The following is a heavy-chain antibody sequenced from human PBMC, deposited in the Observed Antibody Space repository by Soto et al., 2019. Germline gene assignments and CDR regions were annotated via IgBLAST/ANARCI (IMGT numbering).Heavy chain of an antibody. CDR3: ARRGSGSYYDY. V-gene: IGHV3-23*01. D-gene: IGHD1-26*01. Sequence: EVQLLESGGGLVQPGGSLRLSCAASGFTFSSYAMSWVRQAPGKGLEWVSVISGSGDSTYYADSVKGRFTISRDKSKNTLYLQMNSLRAEDPAVYYCARRGSGSYYDYWGQGTLVTVSS. CDR1: GFTFSSYA. J-gene: IGHJ4*02. CDR2: ISGSGDST.